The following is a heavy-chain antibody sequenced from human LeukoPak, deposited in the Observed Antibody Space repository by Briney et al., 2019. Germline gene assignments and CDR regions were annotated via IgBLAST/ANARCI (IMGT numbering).Heavy chain of an antibody. J-gene: IGHJ5*02. Sequence: GGSLRLSCAASGFSVSSNSMSWVRQAPGKGLEWVSVIYSGGNTNHADSVKGRFTISRDNSKNTLYLQMNSLRAEDTAVYYCATGAGTAWGQGTLVTVSS. D-gene: IGHD6-19*01. CDR1: GFSVSSNS. CDR2: IYSGGNT. CDR3: ATGAGTA. V-gene: IGHV3-53*01.